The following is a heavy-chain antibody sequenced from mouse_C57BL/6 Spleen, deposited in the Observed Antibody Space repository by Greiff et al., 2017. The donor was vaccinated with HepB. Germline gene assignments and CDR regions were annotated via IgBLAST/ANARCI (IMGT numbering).Heavy chain of an antibody. J-gene: IGHJ2*01. CDR1: GYAFSSSW. V-gene: IGHV1-82*01. CDR2: IYPGDGDT. Sequence: FQLQQSGPELVKPGASVKISCKASGYAFSSSWMNWVKQRPGKGLEWIGRIYPGDGDTNYNGKFKGKATLTADKSSSTAYMQLSSLTSEDSAVYFCARSGGYDYDENYFDYWGQGTTLTVSS. CDR3: ARSGGYDYDENYFDY. D-gene: IGHD2-4*01.